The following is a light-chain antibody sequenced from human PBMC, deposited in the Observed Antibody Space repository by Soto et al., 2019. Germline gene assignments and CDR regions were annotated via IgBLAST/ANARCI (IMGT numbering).Light chain of an antibody. V-gene: IGLV1-40*01. Sequence: QSVLTQPPSVSGAPGQSVTIACTWMSSNIGAGYDVHWYQQLPGTAPKLLIYGNSNRPSGVPDRFSGSKSGTSASLAITGLQAEDEADYYCQSYDSSLSGYVFGTGTKVT. J-gene: IGLJ1*01. CDR1: SSNIGAGYD. CDR3: QSYDSSLSGYV. CDR2: GNS.